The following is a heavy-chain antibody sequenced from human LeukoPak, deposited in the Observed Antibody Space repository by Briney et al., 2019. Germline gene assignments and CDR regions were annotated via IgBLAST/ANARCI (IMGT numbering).Heavy chain of an antibody. CDR1: GYTITSYC. Sequence: GASVKVSCKASGYTITSYCISWVRQAPGQGLEWMGWISAYNGNTNYAQKLQGRVTMTTDTSTSTAYMELRSLRSDDTAVYYCARGLYYYDSSGYSVYFDYWGQGTLVTVSS. V-gene: IGHV1-18*01. J-gene: IGHJ4*02. CDR2: ISAYNGNT. CDR3: ARGLYYYDSSGYSVYFDY. D-gene: IGHD3-22*01.